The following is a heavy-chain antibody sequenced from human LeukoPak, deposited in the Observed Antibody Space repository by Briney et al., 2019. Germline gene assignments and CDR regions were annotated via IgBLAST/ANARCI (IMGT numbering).Heavy chain of an antibody. Sequence: PGESLKISCKGSGYSFTSYWIGWVRQMPGKGLEWMGIIYPGDSDTRYSPSFQGQVTISADKSISTAYLQWSSLKASDTAMYYCASGVPAAMGRYYFDYWGQGTLVTVSS. CDR1: GYSFTSYW. CDR3: ASGVPAAMGRYYFDY. J-gene: IGHJ4*02. CDR2: IYPGDSDT. V-gene: IGHV5-51*01. D-gene: IGHD2-2*01.